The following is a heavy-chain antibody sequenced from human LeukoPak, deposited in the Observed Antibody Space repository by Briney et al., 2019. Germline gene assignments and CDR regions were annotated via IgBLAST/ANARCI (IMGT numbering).Heavy chain of an antibody. CDR1: GFAFSFYA. CDR3: ARVGTMVRGVIITYFFDY. Sequence: PGGSLRLSCAASGFAFSFYAMSWLRQPPGKGLEWVSTINANSGTTSYAASVRGRFTISRDNSKNTLYLRMNSLRAEDTAVYYCARVGTMVRGVIITYFFDYWGQGTLVTVSS. CDR2: INANSGTT. D-gene: IGHD3-10*01. J-gene: IGHJ4*02. V-gene: IGHV3-23*01.